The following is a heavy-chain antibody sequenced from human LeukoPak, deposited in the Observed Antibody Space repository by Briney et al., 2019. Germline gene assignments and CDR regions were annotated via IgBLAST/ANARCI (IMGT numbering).Heavy chain of an antibody. V-gene: IGHV4-30-4*01. D-gene: IGHD5-12*01. J-gene: IGHJ4*02. CDR2: IYYSGST. CDR1: GGSISSGDYY. Sequence: SETLSLTCTVSGGSISSGDYYWSWIRQPPGKGLEWIGYIYYSGSTYYNPSLKSRVTISVDTSKNQFSLKLSSVTAADTAVYYCARCDVDIVATPYFDDRGQGTLVTDSS. CDR3: ARCDVDIVATPYFDD.